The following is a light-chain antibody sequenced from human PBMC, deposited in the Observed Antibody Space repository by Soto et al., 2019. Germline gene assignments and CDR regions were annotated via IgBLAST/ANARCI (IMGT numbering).Light chain of an antibody. J-gene: IGKJ1*01. CDR2: GVS. CDR1: RSVSSN. Sequence: EIVLTQSPGTLSLSPGERATLSCRASRSVSSNYLAWYQQKPGQAPRVLIYGVSTRATGIPARFSGSGSGTEFTLTISSLQSEDFAVYYCQQYNNWPPTWTFGQGTKVEI. V-gene: IGKV3-15*01. CDR3: QQYNNWPPTWT.